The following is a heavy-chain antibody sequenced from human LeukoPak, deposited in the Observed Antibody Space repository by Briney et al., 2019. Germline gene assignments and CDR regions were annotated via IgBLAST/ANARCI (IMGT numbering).Heavy chain of an antibody. V-gene: IGHV3-7*01. Sequence: GSLRLSCAASGFTFSSYTMTWVRQAPGKGLEWVANIKHDGSEKYYVDSVKGRFTISRDNAKNSLYLQMNSLRAEDTAFYYCARDASGYYYTSGLIDYWGQGTLVTVSS. CDR2: IKHDGSEK. CDR3: ARDASGYYYTSGLIDY. D-gene: IGHD3-22*01. J-gene: IGHJ4*02. CDR1: GFTFSSYT.